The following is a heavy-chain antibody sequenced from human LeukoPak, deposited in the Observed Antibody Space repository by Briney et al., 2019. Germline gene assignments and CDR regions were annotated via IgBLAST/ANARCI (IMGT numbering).Heavy chain of an antibody. D-gene: IGHD3-10*01. J-gene: IGHJ4*02. Sequence: PSETLSLTCAVYGGSFSGYYWSWIRQPPGKGLEWIGEINHSGSTDYNPSLKGRVTISVDTSKNQFSLKLSSVTAADTAVYYCARRIWFGSPYYFDYWGQGTLVTVSS. V-gene: IGHV4-34*01. CDR1: GGSFSGYY. CDR2: INHSGST. CDR3: ARRIWFGSPYYFDY.